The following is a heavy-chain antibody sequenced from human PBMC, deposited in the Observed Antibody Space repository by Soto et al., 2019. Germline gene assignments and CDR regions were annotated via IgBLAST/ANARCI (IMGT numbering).Heavy chain of an antibody. CDR1: GFTFSSYA. J-gene: IGHJ4*02. D-gene: IGHD6-19*01. V-gene: IGHV3-30-3*01. CDR2: ISYDGSNK. CDR3: ARDGSSGWYVGYYFDY. Sequence: PGGSLRLSCAASGFTFSSYAMHWVRQAPGKGLEWVAVISYDGSNKYYADSVKGRFTISRDNSKNTLYLQMNSLRAEDTAVYYCARDGSSGWYVGYYFDYWGQGTLVTV.